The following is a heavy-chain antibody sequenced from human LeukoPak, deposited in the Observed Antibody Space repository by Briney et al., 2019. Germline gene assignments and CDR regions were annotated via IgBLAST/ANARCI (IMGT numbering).Heavy chain of an antibody. J-gene: IGHJ3*02. V-gene: IGHV1-24*01. CDR3: ARGDSLSFLDAFDM. CDR1: GYILSEIS. D-gene: IGHD6-13*01. Sequence: ASVKVSCKVSGYILSEISMHWVRQVPGKGLEWMGGFDPEGGKTVYAEKFRGRVSMTEDTSTDTAYMELRSLRSEDTAVYYCARGDSLSFLDAFDMWGQGTVVTVSS. CDR2: FDPEGGKT.